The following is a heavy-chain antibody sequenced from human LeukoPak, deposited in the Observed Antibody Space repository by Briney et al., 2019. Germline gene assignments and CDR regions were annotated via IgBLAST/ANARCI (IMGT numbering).Heavy chain of an antibody. CDR1: GFTFSSYA. D-gene: IGHD2-2*01. Sequence: GGSLRLSCAASGFTFSSYAMSWVRQAPGKGLEWVSAISGSGGSTYYADSVKGRFTISRDNSKNTLYLQMNSLRAEDTAVYYCAKDYCSSTSCYAVYWGQGTLVTVSS. CDR2: ISGSGGST. CDR3: AKDYCSSTSCYAVY. V-gene: IGHV3-23*01. J-gene: IGHJ4*02.